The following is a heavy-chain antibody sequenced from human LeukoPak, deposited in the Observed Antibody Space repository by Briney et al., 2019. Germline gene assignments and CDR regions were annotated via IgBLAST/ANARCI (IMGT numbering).Heavy chain of an antibody. CDR1: GYTFTSNY. Sequence: ASVKVSCKAFGYTFTSNYMHWVRQAPGQGPEWMGVISPSGGSTTYAQKFQGRVTLTRDMSTSTDYLELSSLRSEDTAVYYCARGRDGYNYDAFDIWGQGTMVTVSS. D-gene: IGHD5-24*01. CDR3: ARGRDGYNYDAFDI. V-gene: IGHV1-46*01. CDR2: ISPSGGST. J-gene: IGHJ3*02.